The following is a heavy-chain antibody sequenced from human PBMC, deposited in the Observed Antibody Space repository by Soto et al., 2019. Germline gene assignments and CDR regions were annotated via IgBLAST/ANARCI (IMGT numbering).Heavy chain of an antibody. V-gene: IGHV1-2*04. Sequence: QVHLVQSGAEVKKPGASVRVSCKASGYSLTANSMHWVRQAPGQGLEWMGWINPNNGGTNNARKFQVCVTMTTDTSISTAYMGLTRLKSDDTAFYYCAIQRSGVVYWGQGTLVTVSS. D-gene: IGHD2-15*01. CDR2: INPNNGGT. CDR3: AIQRSGVVY. J-gene: IGHJ4*02. CDR1: GYSLTANS.